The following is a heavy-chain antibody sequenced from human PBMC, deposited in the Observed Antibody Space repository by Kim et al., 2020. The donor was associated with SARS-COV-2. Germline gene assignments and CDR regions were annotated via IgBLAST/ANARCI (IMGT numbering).Heavy chain of an antibody. D-gene: IGHD4-17*01. CDR2: IYYSGST. CDR1: GGSISSGSYY. J-gene: IGHJ4*02. Sequence: SETLSLTCTVSGGSISSGSYYWGWIRQPPGKGLEWIGSIYYSGSTYYNPSLKSRVTISVDTSKNQFSLKLSSVTAADTAVYYCARHPPDYGEDYWGQGTL. V-gene: IGHV4-39*01. CDR3: ARHPPDYGEDY.